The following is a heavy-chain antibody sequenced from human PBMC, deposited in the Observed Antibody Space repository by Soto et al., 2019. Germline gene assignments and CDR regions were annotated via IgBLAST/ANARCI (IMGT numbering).Heavy chain of an antibody. CDR2: IIPIFGTA. D-gene: IGHD5-12*01. Sequence: QVQLVQSGAEVKKPGSSVKVSCKASGGTFSSYAISWVRQAPGQGLEWMGGIIPIFGTANYAQKFQGRVTIPADESTSTAYMELSSLRSEDTVVYYCARGGGDGYNSNVFDYWGHGTLVTVSS. J-gene: IGHJ4*01. CDR1: GGTFSSYA. CDR3: ARGGGDGYNSNVFDY. V-gene: IGHV1-69*01.